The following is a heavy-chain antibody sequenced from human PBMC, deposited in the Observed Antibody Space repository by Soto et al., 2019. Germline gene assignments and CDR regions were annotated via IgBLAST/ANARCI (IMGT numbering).Heavy chain of an antibody. CDR3: VRSGTARLLRHSWFDT. Sequence: EVQLVESGGGLVKPGGSLRLSCAASGFTFNTYDMNWVRQAPGKGLEWVSSITTSSAYIYYADSLKGRITISRDNAKNALVLQRNSLRAEDTAVYYCVRSGTARLLRHSWFDTWGQGTLVTVSS. V-gene: IGHV3-21*01. D-gene: IGHD2-21*01. J-gene: IGHJ5*02. CDR2: ITTSSAYI. CDR1: GFTFNTYD.